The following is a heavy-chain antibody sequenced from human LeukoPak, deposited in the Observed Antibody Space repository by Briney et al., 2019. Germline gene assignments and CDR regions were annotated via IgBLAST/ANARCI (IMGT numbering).Heavy chain of an antibody. V-gene: IGHV1-8*01. CDR1: GYTCTSYD. J-gene: IGHJ5*02. Sequence: GASVKVSCRASGYTCTSYDISWGRQANGQGLEWMGWMNPNSGNTGYAQKFQGRVTMTRNTSISTAYMELSSLRSEDTAVYYCARGVRPRGYSYGYLYWFDPWGQGTLVTVSS. D-gene: IGHD5-18*01. CDR2: MNPNSGNT. CDR3: ARGVRPRGYSYGYLYWFDP.